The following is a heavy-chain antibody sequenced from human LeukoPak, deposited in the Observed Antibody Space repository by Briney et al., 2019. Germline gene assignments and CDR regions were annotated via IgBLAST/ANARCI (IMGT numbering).Heavy chain of an antibody. Sequence: SVKVSCKASGVTFSSYAISWVRQAPGQGLEWMGGIIPVFGTANYAQKFQGRVTITADESTSTAYMELSSLRSEDAAVYYWARLGYYDILTGYDADYWGQGTLVTVSS. D-gene: IGHD3-9*01. CDR2: IIPVFGTA. CDR3: ARLGYYDILTGYDADY. J-gene: IGHJ4*02. CDR1: GVTFSSYA. V-gene: IGHV1-69*13.